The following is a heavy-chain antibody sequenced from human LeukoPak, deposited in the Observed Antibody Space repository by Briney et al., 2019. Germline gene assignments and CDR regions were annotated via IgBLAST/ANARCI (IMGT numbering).Heavy chain of an antibody. CDR2: INHSGST. Sequence: SETLSLTCAVYGGSFSGYYWSWIRQPPGKGLEWIGEINHSGSTNYNPSLKSRVTISVDTSKNQFSLKLSSVTAADTAVYYCARGPMATVGSHWYFDLWGRGTLVTVSS. CDR1: GGSFSGYY. V-gene: IGHV4-34*01. J-gene: IGHJ2*01. CDR3: ARGPMATVGSHWYFDL. D-gene: IGHD4-4*01.